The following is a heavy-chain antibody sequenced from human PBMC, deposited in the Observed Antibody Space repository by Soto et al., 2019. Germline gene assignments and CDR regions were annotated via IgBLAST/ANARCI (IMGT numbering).Heavy chain of an antibody. CDR1: GGSIRSYY. J-gene: IGHJ4*02. V-gene: IGHV4-59*01. CDR3: ARDQRGPFDY. D-gene: IGHD2-15*01. Sequence: SETLSLTCTVSGGSIRSYYWTWIRQPPGKGLEWLGYIFYSGSTFYNPSLKSRVTMSVDTSKNQLSLKLSSVTAADTAVYYCARDQRGPFDYPGQGTLVTLSS. CDR2: IFYSGST.